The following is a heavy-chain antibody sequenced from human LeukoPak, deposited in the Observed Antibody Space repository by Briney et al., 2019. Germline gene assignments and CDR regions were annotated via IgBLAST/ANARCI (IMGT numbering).Heavy chain of an antibody. Sequence: SVKVSCKASGGTFSSYAISWVRQAPGQGLEWMGGIISIFGTANYAQKFQGRVTITADESTSTAYMELSSLRSEDTAVYYCARGLAAAVYNWFDPWGQGTLVTVSS. CDR2: IISIFGTA. V-gene: IGHV1-69*13. CDR3: ARGLAAAVYNWFDP. J-gene: IGHJ5*02. CDR1: GGTFSSYA. D-gene: IGHD6-13*01.